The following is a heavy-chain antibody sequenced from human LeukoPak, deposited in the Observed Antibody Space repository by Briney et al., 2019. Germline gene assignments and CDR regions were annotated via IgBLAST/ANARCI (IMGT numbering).Heavy chain of an antibody. Sequence: GGSLRLSCAASGFTFSSYAMHWVRQAPGKGLEWVAVISYDGSNKYYADSVKGRFTISRDNSKNTLYLQMNSLRAEDTAVYYCARVKDTAMVNESCYYYYGMDVWGQGTTVTVSS. J-gene: IGHJ6*02. D-gene: IGHD5-18*01. CDR2: ISYDGSNK. V-gene: IGHV3-30-3*01. CDR1: GFTFSSYA. CDR3: ARVKDTAMVNESCYYYYGMDV.